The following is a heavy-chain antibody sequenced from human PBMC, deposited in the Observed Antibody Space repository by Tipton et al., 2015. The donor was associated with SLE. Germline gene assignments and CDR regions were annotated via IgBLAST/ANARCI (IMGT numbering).Heavy chain of an antibody. CDR3: ARGPKYSSSWYPLYYYGMDV. V-gene: IGHV4-34*01. D-gene: IGHD6-13*01. CDR1: GASFSGYY. Sequence: TLSLTCAVYGASFSGYYWTWIRQAPGKGLEWIGEINYSGSTNYNPSLKSRVTISVDTSKNQFSLKLSSVTAADTAVYYCARGPKYSSSWYPLYYYGMDVWGQGTTVTVSS. CDR2: INYSGST. J-gene: IGHJ6*02.